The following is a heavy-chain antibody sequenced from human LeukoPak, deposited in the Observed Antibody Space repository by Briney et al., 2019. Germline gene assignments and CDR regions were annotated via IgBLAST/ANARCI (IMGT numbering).Heavy chain of an antibody. V-gene: IGHV3-53*01. CDR2: IYSGGFT. CDR1: GFTVSSNY. Sequence: GGSLRLSCAASGFTVSSNYMNWVRQAPGKGLEWVSVIYSGGFTYYADSVKGRFTISRDNSKNTLYLQMKSLRPEDTAVYYCAREYYGMDVWGQGTTVTVPS. J-gene: IGHJ6*02. CDR3: AREYYGMDV.